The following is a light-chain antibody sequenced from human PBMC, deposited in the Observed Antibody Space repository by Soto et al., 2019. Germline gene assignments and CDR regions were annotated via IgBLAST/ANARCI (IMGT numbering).Light chain of an antibody. V-gene: IGKV4-1*01. CDR2: WAS. CDR1: QSVLSSSNNKNY. Sequence: DIVMTQSPDSLAVSLGERATINCKSSQSVLSSSNNKNYLAWYQQKPGQPPKLLIYWASTRESGVPDRFSGSGSGTDFTLTISSLQAEDVAVYYSQQYYSTPLTFGGGTKVEIK. CDR3: QQYYSTPLT. J-gene: IGKJ4*01.